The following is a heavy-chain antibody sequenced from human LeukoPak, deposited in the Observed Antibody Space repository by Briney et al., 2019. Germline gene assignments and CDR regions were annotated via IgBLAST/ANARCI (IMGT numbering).Heavy chain of an antibody. Sequence: SETLSLTCTVSGGSISSYYWSWIRQPPGKGLEWIGYIYYNGSTNYNPSLKSRVTISVDTSKNQFSLKLSSVTAADTAVYYCARDGPDGVDYWGQGTLVTVSS. V-gene: IGHV4-59*01. CDR3: ARDGPDGVDY. D-gene: IGHD1-14*01. CDR2: IYYNGST. CDR1: GGSISSYY. J-gene: IGHJ4*02.